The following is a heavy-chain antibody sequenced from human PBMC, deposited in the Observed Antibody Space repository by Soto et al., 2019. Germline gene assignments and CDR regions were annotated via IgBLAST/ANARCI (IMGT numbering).Heavy chain of an antibody. J-gene: IGHJ3*02. CDR2: FDPEDGET. Sequence: QVQLVQSGAEVKKPGASVKVSCKVSGYTLTELSMHWVRQAPGKGLEWMGGFDPEDGETIYAQKFQGRVTMTEDTSTDTAYMEQSSLRSEDTAVYYCATTNRDSSGYYYRSDAFDIWGQGTMVTVSS. CDR1: GYTLTELS. CDR3: ATTNRDSSGYYYRSDAFDI. V-gene: IGHV1-24*01. D-gene: IGHD3-22*01.